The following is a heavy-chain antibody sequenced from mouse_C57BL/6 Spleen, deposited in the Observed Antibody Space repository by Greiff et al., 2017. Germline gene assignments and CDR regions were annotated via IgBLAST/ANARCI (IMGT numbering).Heavy chain of an antibody. V-gene: IGHV6-3*01. CDR3: TGGHPFVGYFSWFAY. CDR2: IRLKYGNYET. CDR1: GFNFSNYW. D-gene: IGHD2-3*01. Sequence: EVKLVESGGGLVQPGGSMKFSCVASGFNFSNYWMNWVRQSPEKGLEWVAQIRLKYGNYETHHAEAVKGRFTNSRDDSKISVYPQKNNLRTDDTGIYYCTGGHPFVGYFSWFAYWGQGTLVTVSA. J-gene: IGHJ3*01.